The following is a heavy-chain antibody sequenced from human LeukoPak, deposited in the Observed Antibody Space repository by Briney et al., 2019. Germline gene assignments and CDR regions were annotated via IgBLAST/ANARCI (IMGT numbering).Heavy chain of an antibody. CDR3: ASPPMLGGVALKDAFDI. Sequence: SETLSLTCTVSGGSISSYYWSWIRQPAGKGLEWIGRIYTSGSTNHNPSLKTRVTMSVDTSKNQFSLKLSSVTAADTAVYHCASPPMLGGVALKDAFDIWGQGTMVTVSS. D-gene: IGHD3-10*01. CDR1: GGSISSYY. CDR2: IYTSGST. V-gene: IGHV4-4*07. J-gene: IGHJ3*02.